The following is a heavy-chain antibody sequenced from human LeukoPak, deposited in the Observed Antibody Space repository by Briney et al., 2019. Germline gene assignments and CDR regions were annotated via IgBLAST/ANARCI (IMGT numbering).Heavy chain of an antibody. Sequence: GGSLRLSCAASGFTFSSYAMSWVRQAPGKGLEWVSSLSGSGGSPNYANSVKGRFTISRDNSKNTLYLQMNSLRAEDTAVYYCANALGGGNTWYYFDCWGQGTLVTVSS. J-gene: IGHJ4*02. V-gene: IGHV3-23*01. CDR2: LSGSGGSP. D-gene: IGHD6-13*01. CDR3: ANALGGGNTWYYFDC. CDR1: GFTFSSYA.